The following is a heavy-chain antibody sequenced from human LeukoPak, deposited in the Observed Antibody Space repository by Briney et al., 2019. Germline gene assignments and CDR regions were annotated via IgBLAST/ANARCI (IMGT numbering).Heavy chain of an antibody. CDR2: MNPNSGNT. V-gene: IGHV1-8*02. CDR1: VYTFKNYD. J-gene: IGHJ4*02. D-gene: IGHD5-24*01. CDR3: ARATPGGLHGYSFDY. Sequence: ASVKVSCMASVYTFKNYDINWVRQATGQGVEWMGWMNPNSGNTGFAQKFQDRVSMTRDTSINTAYMELTSLRSGDTAVYYCARATPGGLHGYSFDYWGQGTVVTVYS.